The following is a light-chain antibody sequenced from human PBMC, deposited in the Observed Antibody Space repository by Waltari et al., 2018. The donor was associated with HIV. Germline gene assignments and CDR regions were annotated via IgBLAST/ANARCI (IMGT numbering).Light chain of an antibody. Sequence: DIQMTQSPSSLSASVGDRVTITCQASQGISHYLNWYQQKPGKAPKLLIYDASLLYPGVPSRFSGSGSGTYFTLTISRLQPEDIATYYCQKYDDPSLTFGGGTTVQI. CDR3: QKYDDPSLT. CDR2: DAS. J-gene: IGKJ4*01. CDR1: QGISHY. V-gene: IGKV1-33*01.